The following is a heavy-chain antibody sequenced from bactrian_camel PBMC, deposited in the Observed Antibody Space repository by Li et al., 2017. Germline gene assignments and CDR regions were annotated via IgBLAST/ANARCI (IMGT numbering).Heavy chain of an antibody. CDR1: GRSVNDNC. V-gene: IGHV3S36*01. Sequence: DVQLVESGGASLQAGGSLRLSCEASGRSVNDNCMGWFRQAPGKGLERVSSISSRGDTTYYADSVKGRFTMSRDNAMNTAYLQMNSLKPDDTAVYYCVREGDTTIETMAHWGQGTQVTVS. CDR3: VREGDTTIETMAH. CDR2: ISSRGDTT. J-gene: IGHJ4*01. D-gene: IGHD4*01.